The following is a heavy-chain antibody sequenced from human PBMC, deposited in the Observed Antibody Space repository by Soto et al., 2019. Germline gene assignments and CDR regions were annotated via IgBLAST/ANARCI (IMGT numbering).Heavy chain of an antibody. Sequence: PGGSLRLSCEASGFTFSTYGMHWVRQAPGKGLEWVAVISSDGTNKYYADSVKGRFTISRDNSKDTLFLQMDSLRPEDTALYYCAKIIRRYGSGYDYWGQGTRVTVSS. CDR2: ISSDGTNK. V-gene: IGHV3-30*18. CDR1: GFTFSTYG. CDR3: AKIIRRYGSGYDY. J-gene: IGHJ4*02. D-gene: IGHD3-10*01.